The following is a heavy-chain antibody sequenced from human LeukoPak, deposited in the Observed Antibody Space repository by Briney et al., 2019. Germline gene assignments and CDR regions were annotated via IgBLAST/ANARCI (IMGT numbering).Heavy chain of an antibody. CDR3: ARGVGSASYYGMDV. V-gene: IGHV3-33*01. CDR2: IWYDGSNK. D-gene: IGHD2-2*01. J-gene: IGHJ6*02. CDR1: GFTFSSYG. Sequence: GGSLRLSCAVSGFTFSSYGMHWVRQAPGKGLEWVAVIWYDGSNKYYADSVKGRFTISRDKSKNTLYLQMNSLRAEDTGVYYCARGVGSASYYGMDVWGQGTTVTVSS.